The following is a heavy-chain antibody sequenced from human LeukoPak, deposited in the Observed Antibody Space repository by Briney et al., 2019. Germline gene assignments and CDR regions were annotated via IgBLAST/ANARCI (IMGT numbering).Heavy chain of an antibody. Sequence: PGGSLRLSCAASGFTFSNAWMSWVRQAPGKGLEWVGRIKSKTDGGTTDYAAPVKGRFTISRDDSRNTLYLQMNSLKTEDTAVYYCTTDLGISSSSGIDYWGQGTLVTVSS. CDR1: GFTFSNAW. CDR3: TTDLGISSSSGIDY. J-gene: IGHJ4*02. V-gene: IGHV3-15*01. CDR2: IKSKTDGGTT. D-gene: IGHD6-6*01.